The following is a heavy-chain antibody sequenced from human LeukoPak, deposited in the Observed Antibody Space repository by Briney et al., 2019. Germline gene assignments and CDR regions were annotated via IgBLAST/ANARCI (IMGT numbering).Heavy chain of an antibody. D-gene: IGHD3-10*01. Sequence: SETLSLTCTVSGGSISSYYWSWIRQPAGKGLEWLGRIYTSGSTNYNPSLKSRVTMSVDTSKNQFSLKLSSVTAADTAVYYCAREGYSISGSDWFDPWGQGTLVTVSS. CDR3: AREGYSISGSDWFDP. J-gene: IGHJ5*02. CDR1: GGSISSYY. CDR2: IYTSGST. V-gene: IGHV4-4*07.